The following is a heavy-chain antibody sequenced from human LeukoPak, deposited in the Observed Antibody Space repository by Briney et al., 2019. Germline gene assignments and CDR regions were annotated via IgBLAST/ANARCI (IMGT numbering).Heavy chain of an antibody. V-gene: IGHV4-39*07. D-gene: IGHD1-26*01. CDR2: IYYSGST. J-gene: IGHJ6*02. Sequence: SETLSLTCTVSGGSISSSSYYWGWIRQPPGKGLEWIGSIYYSGSTYYNPSLKSRVTISVDTSKNQFSLKLSSVTAADTAVYYCARVGRDSYYYAMDVWGQGTTVIVSS. CDR1: GGSISSSSYY. CDR3: ARVGRDSYYYAMDV.